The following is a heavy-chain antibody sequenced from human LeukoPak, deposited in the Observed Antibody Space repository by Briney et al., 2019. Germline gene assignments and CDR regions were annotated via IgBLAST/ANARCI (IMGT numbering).Heavy chain of an antibody. D-gene: IGHD3-22*01. CDR3: ARYYDSSGYWSTPHFDY. Sequence: PSETLSLTCTVSGGSISSYFWSWIRQPPGKGLEWIGYIYYSGSTNYNPSLKSRVTVSVDTSNNQFSLKLSSVTAADTAVYYCARYYDSSGYWSTPHFDYWGQGILVTVSS. CDR1: GGSISSYF. J-gene: IGHJ4*02. CDR2: IYYSGST. V-gene: IGHV4-59*01.